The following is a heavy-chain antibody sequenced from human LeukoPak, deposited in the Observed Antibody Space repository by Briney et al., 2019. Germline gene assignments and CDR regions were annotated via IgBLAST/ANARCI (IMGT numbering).Heavy chain of an antibody. J-gene: IGHJ4*02. Sequence: GGSLRLSCAASGFTFSSYAMSWVRQAPGKGLEWVSAISGSGGSTYYADSVKGRFTISRDNAKNSLYLQMNSLRADDTAVYYCARDLWEGFYDSSGYYYRYPDYWGQGTLVTVSS. CDR2: ISGSGGST. V-gene: IGHV3-23*01. CDR3: ARDLWEGFYDSSGYYYRYPDY. D-gene: IGHD3-22*01. CDR1: GFTFSSYA.